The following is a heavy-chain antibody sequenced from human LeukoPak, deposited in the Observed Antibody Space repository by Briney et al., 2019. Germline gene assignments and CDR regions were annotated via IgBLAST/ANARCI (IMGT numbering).Heavy chain of an antibody. CDR1: GFTLSNYW. V-gene: IGHV3-74*03. J-gene: IGHJ5*01. CDR2: IYGDGSST. CDR3: ARSDWFDF. Sequence: GGSLRLSCAASGFTLSNYWMHWVRQAPGKGLVWVSRIYGDGSSTTYADSVKGRFIISRDNAKNTLYLQLNSLRDEDTAVYYCARSDWFDFWGQGTLVTVSS.